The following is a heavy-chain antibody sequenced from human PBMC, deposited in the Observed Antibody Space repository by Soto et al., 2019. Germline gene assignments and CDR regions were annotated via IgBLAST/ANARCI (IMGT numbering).Heavy chain of an antibody. CDR3: ARTSERGPLPTVTPRKTGPFDI. Sequence: GGSLRLSCAASGFTFSSYGMHWVRQAPGKGLEWVAVIWYDGSNKYYADSVKGRFTISRDNSKNTLYLQMNSLRAEDTAVYYCARTSERGPLPTVTPRKTGPFDIWGQGTMVTVSS. CDR2: IWYDGSNK. V-gene: IGHV3-33*01. CDR1: GFTFSSYG. D-gene: IGHD4-17*01. J-gene: IGHJ3*02.